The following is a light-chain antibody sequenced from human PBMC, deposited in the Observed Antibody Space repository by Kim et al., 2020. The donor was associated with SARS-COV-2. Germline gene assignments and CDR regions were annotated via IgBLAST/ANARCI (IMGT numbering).Light chain of an antibody. Sequence: SASTGDRVPVTCRTSQDIVSYLAWYQQKPGKAPKLLIYAANTLQTGVPSRFSGSGSGTNFNLTINCLQSEDFATYYCQHYYSYPYAFGQGTKLEIK. J-gene: IGKJ2*01. V-gene: IGKV1-8*01. CDR2: AAN. CDR1: QDIVSY. CDR3: QHYYSYPYA.